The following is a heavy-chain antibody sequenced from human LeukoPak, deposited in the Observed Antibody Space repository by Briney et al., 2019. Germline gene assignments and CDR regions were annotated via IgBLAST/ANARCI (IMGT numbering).Heavy chain of an antibody. J-gene: IGHJ4*02. D-gene: IGHD1-26*01. CDR3: ARDLGVGGTMTLDY. CDR2: ISSSSSHI. Sequence: GGSLRLSCAASGFTFRTYSMNWVRQAPGKGLEWVSGISSSSSHIYYSDSVKGRFTISRDNAMNSLYLQLNSLRAEDTAVFYCARDLGVGGTMTLDYWGQGTLVTVSS. V-gene: IGHV3-21*06. CDR1: GFTFRTYS.